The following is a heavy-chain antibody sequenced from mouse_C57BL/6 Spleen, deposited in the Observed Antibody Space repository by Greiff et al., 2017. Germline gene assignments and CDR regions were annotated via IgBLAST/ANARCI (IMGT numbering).Heavy chain of an antibody. J-gene: IGHJ3*01. CDR2: ISSGSSTI. CDR1: GFTFSDYG. V-gene: IGHV5-17*01. Sequence: EVQGVESGGGLVKPGGSLKLSCAASGFTFSDYGMHWVRQAPEKGLEWVAYISSGSSTIYYADTVKGRFTISRDNAKNTLFLQRTSLRSEDTAMYYCAKNKGIYYDYAWFAYGGQGTLVTVSA. CDR3: AKNKGIYYDYAWFAY. D-gene: IGHD2-4*01.